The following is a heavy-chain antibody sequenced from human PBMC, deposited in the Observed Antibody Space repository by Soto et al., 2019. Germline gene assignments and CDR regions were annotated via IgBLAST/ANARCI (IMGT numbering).Heavy chain of an antibody. V-gene: IGHV3-7*02. CDR3: ARSSGWYFDI. CDR1: GFTFSSYW. J-gene: IGHJ3*02. D-gene: IGHD6-19*01. Sequence: GGSLRLSCAASGFTFSSYWISWVRQAPGKGLEWVANIKQDGSEKYYVDSVKGRFTISRDNAKNSLYLQMNSLRAEDTAVYYCARSSGWYFDIWGQGTMVT. CDR2: IKQDGSEK.